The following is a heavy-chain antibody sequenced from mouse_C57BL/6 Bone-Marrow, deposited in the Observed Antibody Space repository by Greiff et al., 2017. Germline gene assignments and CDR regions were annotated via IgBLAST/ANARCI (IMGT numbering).Heavy chain of an antibody. CDR1: GFSLTSYG. J-gene: IGHJ4*01. V-gene: IGHV2-5*01. CDR2: IWRGGST. D-gene: IGHD1-1*01. CDR3: AKNNPPLYYGNMDY. Sequence: VKLVESGPGLVQPSQSLSITCTVSGFSLTSYGVHWVRQSPGKGLEWLGVIWRGGSTDYNAAFMSRLSITKDNSKSQVFFKMNSLQADDTAIYYCAKNNPPLYYGNMDYWGQGTSVTVSS.